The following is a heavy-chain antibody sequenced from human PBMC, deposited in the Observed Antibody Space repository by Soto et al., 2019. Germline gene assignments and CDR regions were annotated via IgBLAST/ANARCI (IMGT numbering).Heavy chain of an antibody. V-gene: IGHV1-69*12. D-gene: IGHD5-12*01. J-gene: IGHJ6*02. CDR1: GGTFSSYA. Sequence: QVQLVQSGAEVKKTGSSVKVSCKASGGTFSSYAISWVRQAPGQGLEWMGGIIPIFGTANYAHKFQGRGTITEDESTSTAYIELSSLRSEDTAVYYCASSVDKYYYYGMDVWGQGTTVTVSS. CDR2: IIPIFGTA. CDR3: ASSVDKYYYYGMDV.